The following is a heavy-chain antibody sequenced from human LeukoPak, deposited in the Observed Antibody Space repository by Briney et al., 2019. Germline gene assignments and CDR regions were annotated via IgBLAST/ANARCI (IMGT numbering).Heavy chain of an antibody. J-gene: IGHJ4*02. D-gene: IGHD3-22*01. Sequence: ASVKVSCRASGYTFTNYGVSWVRQAPGQGLEWMGWISGYNGNTDYAQKLRGRVTMTTDTSTSTAYMELRSLRSDDTAVYYCARGGQWLYSDYWGQGTLVTVSS. V-gene: IGHV1-18*01. CDR1: GYTFTNYG. CDR2: ISGYNGNT. CDR3: ARGGQWLYSDY.